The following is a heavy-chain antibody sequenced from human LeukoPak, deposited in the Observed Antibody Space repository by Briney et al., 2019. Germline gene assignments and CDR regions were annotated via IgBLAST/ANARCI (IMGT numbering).Heavy chain of an antibody. CDR2: INSDGSST. V-gene: IGHV3-74*01. J-gene: IGHJ3*02. Sequence: PGGSLRLSCAASGFTFSSYWMYWVRQAPGKGLVWVSRINSDGSSTNYADSVKGRCSISRDNAKKTLYMQMKSLRAEHTAVYYCARSPVEVDGFDIWGQGTIVTVSS. CDR1: GFTFSSYW. D-gene: IGHD2-2*01. CDR3: ARSPVEVDGFDI.